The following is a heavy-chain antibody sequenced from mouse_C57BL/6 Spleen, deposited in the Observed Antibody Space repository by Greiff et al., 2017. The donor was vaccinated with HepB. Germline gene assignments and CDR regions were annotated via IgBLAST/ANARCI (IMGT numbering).Heavy chain of an antibody. Sequence: VQLQQSGAELVRPGASVTLSCKASGYTFTDYEMHWVKQTPVHGLEWIGAIDPETGGTAYNQKFKGKAILTADKSSSTAYMELRSLTSEDSAVDYCTRGGTGTSAMDYWGQGTSVTVSS. CDR3: TRGGTGTSAMDY. V-gene: IGHV1-15*01. CDR2: IDPETGGT. D-gene: IGHD4-1*01. J-gene: IGHJ4*01. CDR1: GYTFTDYE.